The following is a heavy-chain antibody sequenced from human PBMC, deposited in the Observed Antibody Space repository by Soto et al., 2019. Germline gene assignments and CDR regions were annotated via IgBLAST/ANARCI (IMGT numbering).Heavy chain of an antibody. CDR3: ARYLYTAMDNYYYGMDV. D-gene: IGHD5-18*01. CDR2: IYYSENT. CDR1: GGSISSSSNH. V-gene: IGHV4-39*07. Sequence: SETLSLTCTVSGGSISSSSNHWGWIRQPPGKGLEWIGNIYYSENTYYNPSLKSRVTISVDTSKNQFSLKLSSVTAADTAVYYCARYLYTAMDNYYYGMDVWGQGTTVTVSS. J-gene: IGHJ6*02.